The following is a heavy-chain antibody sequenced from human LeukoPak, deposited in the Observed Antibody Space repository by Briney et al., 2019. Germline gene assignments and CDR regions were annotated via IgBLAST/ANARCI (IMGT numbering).Heavy chain of an antibody. CDR2: IIPIFGTA. CDR1: GGTFSSYA. V-gene: IGHV1-69*13. CDR3: ARERRGIIDY. J-gene: IGHJ4*02. Sequence: SVKVSCKAPGGTFSSYAISWVRQAPGQGLEWMGGIIPIFGTANYAQKFQGRVTITADESTSTAYMELSSLRSEGTAVYYCARERRGIIDYWGQGTLVTVSS. D-gene: IGHD3-10*01.